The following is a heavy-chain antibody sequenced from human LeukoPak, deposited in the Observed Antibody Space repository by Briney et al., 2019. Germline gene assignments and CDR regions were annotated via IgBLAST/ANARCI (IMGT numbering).Heavy chain of an antibody. CDR2: IWYDGSNK. J-gene: IGHJ4*02. V-gene: IGHV3-33*08. Sequence: PGGSLRLSCTVSGFTFSNACMSWVRQAPGKGLEWAAVIWYDGSNKYYADSVKGRFTISRDNSKNTLYLQMNSLRAEDAAVYYCARGTRYDSSGYYSQDLDYWGQGTLVTVSS. D-gene: IGHD3-22*01. CDR1: GFTFSNAC. CDR3: ARGTRYDSSGYYSQDLDY.